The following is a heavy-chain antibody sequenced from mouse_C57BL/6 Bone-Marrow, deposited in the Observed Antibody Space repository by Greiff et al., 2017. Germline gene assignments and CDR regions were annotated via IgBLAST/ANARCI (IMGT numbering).Heavy chain of an antibody. D-gene: IGHD1-1*01. V-gene: IGHV1-64*01. CDR3: ARAYYGSSLWFAY. J-gene: IGHJ3*01. CDR2: IHPNSGST. Sequence: QVQLQQPGAERGKKGASVKVSCKASGYTFTSYWMHWVKQRPGQGLEWIGMIHPNSGSTNYNEKFKSKATLTVDKSSSTAYMQLSSLTSEDSAVYYCARAYYGSSLWFAYWGQGTLVTVSA. CDR1: GYTFTSYW.